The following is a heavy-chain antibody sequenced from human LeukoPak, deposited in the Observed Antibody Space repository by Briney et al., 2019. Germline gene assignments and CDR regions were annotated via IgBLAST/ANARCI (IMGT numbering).Heavy chain of an antibody. V-gene: IGHV3-21*01. D-gene: IGHD1-1*01. J-gene: IGHJ4*02. CDR3: ARELDRIQDLDS. CDR2: INNSGDDK. CDR1: GYTFSCCS. Sequence: PGGSLRLSCAASGYTFSCCSMNWVRQAPGKGPEWLSSINNSGDDKYHADSVQGRFTISRDNAKNSPYLQMNSLRAEDTAVYYCARELDRIQDLDSWGQGTQVTVSS.